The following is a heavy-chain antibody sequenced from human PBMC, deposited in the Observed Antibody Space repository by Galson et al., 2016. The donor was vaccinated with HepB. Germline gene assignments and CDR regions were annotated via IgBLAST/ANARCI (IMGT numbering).Heavy chain of an antibody. D-gene: IGHD2-2*01. CDR3: ARARGGDCYRTSCHAEYFDS. Sequence: GLEWIGYIYNSGNIYYNPSLESRLTISLDTSHLSLKLRSVTDADTAVYYCARARGGDCYRTSCHAEYFDSWGQGSLVTVSS. CDR2: IYNSGNI. V-gene: IGHV4-30-4*01. J-gene: IGHJ4*02.